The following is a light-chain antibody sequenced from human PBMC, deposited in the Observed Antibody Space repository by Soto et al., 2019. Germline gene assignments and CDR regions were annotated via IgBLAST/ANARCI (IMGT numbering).Light chain of an antibody. CDR1: SSNIGRNT. CDR2: NNN. CDR3: AAWDDSLNGPV. V-gene: IGLV1-44*01. Sequence: QAVVTQPPSASGTPGQRVTISCSGSSSNIGRNTVNWYQQLPGTAPKPVIYNNNQRPSGVPDRFSGSKSGTSASLAISGLQSEDEADYHCAAWDDSLNGPVFGGGTKLTVL. J-gene: IGLJ3*02.